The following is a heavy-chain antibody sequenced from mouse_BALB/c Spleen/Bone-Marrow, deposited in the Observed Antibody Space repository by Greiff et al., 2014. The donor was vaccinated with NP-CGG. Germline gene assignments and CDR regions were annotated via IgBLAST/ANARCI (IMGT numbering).Heavy chain of an antibody. D-gene: IGHD2-14*01. CDR3: TRSRAYFRDWFAY. Sequence: EVKLVESGPELEKPGASVKRSCKASGHSFTGYNMNWVKQSHGRSLEWIGNIDPYYGTTTFNQKFKDKATLTVDKSSSTAYMQLKSLTSEDSAVYYCTRSRAYFRDWFAYWGQGTLVTVSA. CDR2: IDPYYGTT. CDR1: GHSFTGYN. V-gene: IGHV1-39*01. J-gene: IGHJ3*01.